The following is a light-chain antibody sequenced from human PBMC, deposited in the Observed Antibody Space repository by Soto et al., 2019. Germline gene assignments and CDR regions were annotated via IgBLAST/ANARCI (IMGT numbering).Light chain of an antibody. CDR3: SSYTSNDTWV. Sequence: QSALTQPASVSGYPGQSITISCTGTSSDVGRNNYVSWYQQHPGKAPKLMIYEVSNRPSGVSNRFSGSNSGNTASLTISGLQAEDEADYYCSSYTSNDTWVFGGGTKLTVL. J-gene: IGLJ3*02. V-gene: IGLV2-14*01. CDR2: EVS. CDR1: SSDVGRNNY.